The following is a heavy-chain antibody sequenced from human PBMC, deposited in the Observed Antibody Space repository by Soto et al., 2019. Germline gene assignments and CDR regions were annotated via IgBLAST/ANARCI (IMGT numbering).Heavy chain of an antibody. CDR1: GGSVSGGSYY. CDR3: VREANYYDSSGYWDDY. D-gene: IGHD3-22*01. J-gene: IGHJ4*02. Sequence: QVQLQESGPGLVKPSETLSLTCTVSGGSVSGGSYYWSWIRQPPGKGLEWIGYIYSSGGSNYSPSLKSRVTISVYTSKNQFTLKLRSVTAADTAVYYCVREANYYDSSGYWDDYWGQGTLVTVSS. V-gene: IGHV4-61*01. CDR2: IYSSGGS.